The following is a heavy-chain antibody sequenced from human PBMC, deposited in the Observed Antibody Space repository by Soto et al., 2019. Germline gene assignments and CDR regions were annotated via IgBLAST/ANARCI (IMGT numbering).Heavy chain of an antibody. CDR2: IYYSGST. CDR1: GPSISSYY. D-gene: IGHD4-17*01. CDR3: ARTGAFSDYDAFDI. Sequence: PSETLSLTCTVSGPSISSYYWSWIRQPPGKGLGWIGYIYYSGSTNYNPSLKSRVTISVDTSKNQFSLKLSSVTAADTAVYYCARTGAFSDYDAFDIWGQGTMVSVSS. V-gene: IGHV4-59*08. J-gene: IGHJ3*02.